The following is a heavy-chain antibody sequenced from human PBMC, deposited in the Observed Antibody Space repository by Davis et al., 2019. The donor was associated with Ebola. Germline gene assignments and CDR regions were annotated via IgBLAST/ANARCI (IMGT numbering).Heavy chain of an antibody. Sequence: GESLKISCAASGFTFSSYSMNWVRQAPGKGLEWVSSISSSSSYIYYADSVKGRFTISRDNAKNTLYLQMNSLRAEDTAVYYCVTFPTSGSHYGFQGGWGQGTLVTVSS. CDR3: VTFPTSGSHYGFQGG. CDR1: GFTFSSYS. CDR2: ISSSSSYI. V-gene: IGHV3-21*01. D-gene: IGHD1-26*01. J-gene: IGHJ4*02.